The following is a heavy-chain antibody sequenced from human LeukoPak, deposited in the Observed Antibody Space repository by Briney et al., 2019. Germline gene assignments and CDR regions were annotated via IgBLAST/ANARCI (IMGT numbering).Heavy chain of an antibody. V-gene: IGHV3-11*04. D-gene: IGHD2-21*02. CDR1: GFTFRDYN. J-gene: IGHJ4*02. CDR2: INTGGGSI. CDR3: ARTSTDCLDC. Sequence: GGSLRLSCAATGFTFRDYNMSWIRQAPGKGLEYISYINTGGGSIYYAGSVKGRFTISRDNAKNSLYLQMNNVRAEDTAVYYCARTSTDCLDCWGQGTLVTVSS.